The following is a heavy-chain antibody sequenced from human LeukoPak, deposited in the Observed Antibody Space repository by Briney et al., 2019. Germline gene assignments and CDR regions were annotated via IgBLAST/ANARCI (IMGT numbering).Heavy chain of an antibody. J-gene: IGHJ6*02. D-gene: IGHD3-3*01. V-gene: IGHV1-46*01. CDR2: INPSGGST. Sequence: ASVKVSCKASGYTFTSYYMHWVRQAPGQGLEWMGIINPSGGSTSYAQKFQGRVTMTRDTSTSTVYMELSSLRSEDTAVYYCARGELRFLEQGWNYYYYGMDVWGQGTTVTVSS. CDR3: ARGELRFLEQGWNYYYYGMDV. CDR1: GYTFTSYY.